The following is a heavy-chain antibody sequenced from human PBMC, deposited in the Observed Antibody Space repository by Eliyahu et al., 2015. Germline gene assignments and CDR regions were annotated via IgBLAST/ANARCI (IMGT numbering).Heavy chain of an antibody. D-gene: IGHD2/OR15-2a*01. CDR1: GFSLSSRGVG. Sequence: QITLKEAGPTLLKPTQTLTLTCSFSGFSLSSRGVGVGWIRQSPGRALEWLALLYWDDDKRYSPSLKTRLTITKDVSKSQVVLTLTNVDLLDTGTYFCAHRPRGFGEYGFDYWGQGTLVIVTS. CDR3: AHRPRGFGEYGFDY. J-gene: IGHJ4*02. V-gene: IGHV2-5*02. CDR2: LYWDDDK.